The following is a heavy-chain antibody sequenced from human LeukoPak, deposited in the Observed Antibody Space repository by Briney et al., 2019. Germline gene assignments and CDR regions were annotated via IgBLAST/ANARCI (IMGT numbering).Heavy chain of an antibody. J-gene: IGHJ4*02. CDR2: ISSSSSNI. CDR3: ARVAGYCSSTSNCYSDY. CDR1: GFTFSIYT. Sequence: PGGSLRLSCAASGFTFSIYTMNWVRQAPGEGLEWVSSISSSSSNIYYADSVKGRFAISRDNAKNSLYLQMNSLRAEDTAVYYCARVAGYCSSTSNCYSDYWGQGTLVTVSS. D-gene: IGHD2-2*01. V-gene: IGHV3-21*01.